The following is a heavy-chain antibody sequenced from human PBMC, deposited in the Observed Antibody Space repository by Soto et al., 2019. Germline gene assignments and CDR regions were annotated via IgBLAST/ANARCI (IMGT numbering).Heavy chain of an antibody. D-gene: IGHD3-10*01. J-gene: IGHJ6*02. V-gene: IGHV3-23*01. CDR2: ISGSGGST. CDR1: GFTFSSYA. Sequence: GGSLRLSCAASGFTFSSYAMSWVRQAPGKGLEWVSAISGSGGSTYYADSAKGRFTISRDNSKNTLYLQMNSLRAEDTAVYYCAKGPVWFGELFSNYYYYYGMDVWGQGTTVTVSS. CDR3: AKGPVWFGELFSNYYYYYGMDV.